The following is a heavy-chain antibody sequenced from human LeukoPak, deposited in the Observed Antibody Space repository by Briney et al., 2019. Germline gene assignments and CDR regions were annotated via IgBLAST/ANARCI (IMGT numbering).Heavy chain of an antibody. D-gene: IGHD3-16*02. CDR3: AREYDYVWGSYRFYFDH. Sequence: GGSLRLSCAASGFTFSSYSMNWVRQAPGKGLEWVSSISSSSSYIYYADSVKGRFTISRDNAKNSLYLQMNSLRAEDTAVYYCAREYDYVWGSYRFYFDHWGQGTLVTVSS. CDR1: GFTFSSYS. J-gene: IGHJ4*02. V-gene: IGHV3-21*01. CDR2: ISSSSSYI.